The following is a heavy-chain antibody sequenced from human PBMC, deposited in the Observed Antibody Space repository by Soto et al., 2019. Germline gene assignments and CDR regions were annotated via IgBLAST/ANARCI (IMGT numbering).Heavy chain of an antibody. J-gene: IGHJ2*01. D-gene: IGHD6-13*01. V-gene: IGHV3-33*01. Sequence: VQLVESGGGVVQPGRSLRLSCAASGFVYSTYAMHWVRLSPGKGLEWVALIWNDGTTQNYLDSVKGRFIISRDNSLNTRHLEMDSLRAEDSGVYFCVRGIPSQYTSSWLYWYFDLWGRGTQVTVSA. CDR1: GFVYSTYA. CDR3: VRGIPSQYTSSWLYWYFDL. CDR2: IWNDGTTQ.